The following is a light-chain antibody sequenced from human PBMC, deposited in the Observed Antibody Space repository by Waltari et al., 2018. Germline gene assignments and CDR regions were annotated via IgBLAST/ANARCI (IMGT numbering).Light chain of an antibody. Sequence: EIVMTQSPATLSVSPGDRATLSSRASQSVGSNLAWYQQKPGQAPRLLIYAASTRATGIPARFSGSGSGTEFTLTISSLQSEDFAVYHCQQYYNWPPAFTFGPGTKVDIK. J-gene: IGKJ3*01. CDR2: AAS. CDR1: QSVGSN. V-gene: IGKV3-15*01. CDR3: QQYYNWPPAFT.